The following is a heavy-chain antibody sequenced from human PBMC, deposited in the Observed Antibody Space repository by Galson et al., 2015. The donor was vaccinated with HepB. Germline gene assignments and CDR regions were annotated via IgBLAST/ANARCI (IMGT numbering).Heavy chain of an antibody. J-gene: IGHJ5*02. CDR1: GFTVSSNY. Sequence: SLRLSCAASGFTVSSNYMSWVRQAPGKGLEWVSVIYSGGSTYYADSVKGRFTISRDNSKNTLYLQMNSLRAEDTAVYYCARNQFPYGSGSYFLHWFDPWGQGTLVTVSS. D-gene: IGHD3-10*01. CDR3: ARNQFPYGSGSYFLHWFDP. CDR2: IYSGGST. V-gene: IGHV3-66*01.